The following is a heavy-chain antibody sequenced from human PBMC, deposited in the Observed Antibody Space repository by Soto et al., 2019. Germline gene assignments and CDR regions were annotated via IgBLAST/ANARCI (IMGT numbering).Heavy chain of an antibody. V-gene: IGHV3-30*18. J-gene: IGHJ4*02. D-gene: IGHD3-10*01. Sequence: QVQLVESGGGVVQPGRSLRLSCAASGFTFSSYGMHWVRQAPGKGLEWVAVISYDGSNKYYADSVKGRFTISRDNSKNTLYLQMKSLRAEDTAVYYCAKDRGYYGSGSFDYWGQGTLVTVSS. CDR3: AKDRGYYGSGSFDY. CDR1: GFTFSSYG. CDR2: ISYDGSNK.